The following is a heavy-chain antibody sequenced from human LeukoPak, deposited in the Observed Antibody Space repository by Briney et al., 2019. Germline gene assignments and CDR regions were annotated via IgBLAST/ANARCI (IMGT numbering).Heavy chain of an antibody. CDR2: IYYSGST. J-gene: IGHJ5*02. V-gene: IGHV4-31*03. D-gene: IGHD3-10*01. Sequence: PSETLSLTCTVSGGSISSGGYYRSWIRQHPGKGLEWLGYIYYSGSTYYNPSLKSRVTISVDTSKNQFSLKLSSVTAADTAVYYCARDYYGSGTDWFDPWGQGTLVTVSS. CDR1: GGSISSGGYY. CDR3: ARDYYGSGTDWFDP.